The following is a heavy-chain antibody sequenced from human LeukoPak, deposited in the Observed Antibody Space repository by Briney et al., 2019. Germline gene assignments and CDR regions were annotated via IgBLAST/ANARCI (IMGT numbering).Heavy chain of an antibody. V-gene: IGHV4-59*12. J-gene: IGHJ1*01. CDR2: IYYSGST. D-gene: IGHD6-19*01. Sequence: SETLSLTCTVSGGSISSYYWSWIRQPPGKGLEWIGYIYYSGSTSYNPSLKSRVTILVDTSKNQFSLKLSSVTAADTAVYYCARGVSVAGSLQHWGQGTLVTVSS. CDR1: GGSISSYY. CDR3: ARGVSVAGSLQH.